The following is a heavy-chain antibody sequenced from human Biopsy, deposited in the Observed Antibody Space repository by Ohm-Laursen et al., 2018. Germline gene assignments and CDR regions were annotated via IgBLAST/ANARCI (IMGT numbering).Heavy chain of an antibody. CDR2: ISWNSDDI. D-gene: IGHD4-17*01. V-gene: IGHV3-9*01. J-gene: IGHJ6*02. CDR3: AKDLGLNYSDRFLFYYGMDV. Sequence: SLRLSCTASGFTFDDYAMHWVRQAPGKGLEWASGISWNSDDIGYADSVKGRFTISRDNARNALHLQMNSLRTEDTALYYCAKDLGLNYSDRFLFYYGMDVWGRGTTVTVSS. CDR1: GFTFDDYA.